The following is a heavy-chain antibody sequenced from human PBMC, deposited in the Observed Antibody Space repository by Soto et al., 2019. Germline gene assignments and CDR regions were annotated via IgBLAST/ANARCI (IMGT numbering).Heavy chain of an antibody. Sequence: EVQLLESGGSLVQPGGSLRLSCAASRFTFSSYAMSWVRQAPGKGLEWVSAISGSGGSTYYADSVKGRFTVSRDTSKNTLYLQMNSLRAEDTAVYYCARRGSGSYYDYWGQGTLVTVS. CDR3: ARRGSGSYYDY. CDR2: ISGSGGST. V-gene: IGHV3-23*01. J-gene: IGHJ4*02. CDR1: RFTFSSYA. D-gene: IGHD1-26*01.